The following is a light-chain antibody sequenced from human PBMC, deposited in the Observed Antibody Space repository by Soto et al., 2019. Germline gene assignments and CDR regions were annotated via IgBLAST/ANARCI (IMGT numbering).Light chain of an antibody. CDR3: QQLYSYPPT. V-gene: IGKV1-9*01. J-gene: IGKJ4*01. Sequence: DIQLTQSPSFLSATEGDRVTITCRASQGISSYLAWYQQKPGKAPNLLICAASTLQSGVPSRFSGSGSGTEFTLTISTLQPEDSATFYCQQLYSYPPTFGGGTKVEIK. CDR1: QGISSY. CDR2: AAS.